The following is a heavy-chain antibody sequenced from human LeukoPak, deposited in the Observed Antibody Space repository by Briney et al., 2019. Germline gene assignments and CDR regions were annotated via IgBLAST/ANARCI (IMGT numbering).Heavy chain of an antibody. V-gene: IGHV1-69*04. J-gene: IGHJ4*02. Sequence: SVKVSCKSSGYTFTNYGISWVRQAPGQGLEWMGRIIPILGIANYAQKFQGRVTITADKSTSTAYMELSSLRSEDTAVYYCARGVSSVLSPDYWGQGTLVTVSS. CDR2: IIPILGIA. D-gene: IGHD6-19*01. CDR3: ARGVSSVLSPDY. CDR1: GYTFTNYG.